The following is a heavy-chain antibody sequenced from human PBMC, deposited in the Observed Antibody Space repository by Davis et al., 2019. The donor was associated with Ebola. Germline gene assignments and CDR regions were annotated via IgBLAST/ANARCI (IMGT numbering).Heavy chain of an antibody. D-gene: IGHD6-13*01. V-gene: IGHV3-23*01. CDR1: GFTFSSYA. CDR3: AKDLGYSSSDTDAFDI. CDR2: ISGSGGST. Sequence: PGGSLRLSCAASGFTFSSYAMSWVRQAPGKGLEWVSAISGSGGSTYYADSVKGRFTISRDNSKNTLYLQMNSLRAEDTAVYYCAKDLGYSSSDTDAFDIWGQGTMVTVSS. J-gene: IGHJ3*02.